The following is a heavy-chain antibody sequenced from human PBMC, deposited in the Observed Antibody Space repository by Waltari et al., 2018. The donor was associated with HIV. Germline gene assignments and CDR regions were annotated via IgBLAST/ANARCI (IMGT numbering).Heavy chain of an antibody. CDR3: TTGVRYYGP. Sequence: AESGGRLIQPGGSLGLSCTASNFSVAGKHVTWIRQAPGGSLGWVAVIYPDDTTHYADFVSGRFTISRAKSRTTVLLLMNGLFVDDTATYFCTTGVRYYGPWGQGTRVTVSS. J-gene: IGHJ5*02. CDR1: NFSVAGKH. CDR2: IYPDDTT. D-gene: IGHD3-10*01. V-gene: IGHV3-53*01.